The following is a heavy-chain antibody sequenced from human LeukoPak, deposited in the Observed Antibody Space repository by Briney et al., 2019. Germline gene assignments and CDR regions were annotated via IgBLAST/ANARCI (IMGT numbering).Heavy chain of an antibody. D-gene: IGHD5-24*01. CDR2: INPSGGST. CDR1: GYTFTSYY. CDR3: VRVRDGYNDAYDI. Sequence: ASVKVSCKASGYTFTSYYMHWVRQAPGQRLGWMGIINPSGGSTNYAQNFQGRVTMTRDTSTSTVYMELSSLRSEDTAVYYCVRVRDGYNDAYDIWGQGTMVTVPS. J-gene: IGHJ3*02. V-gene: IGHV1-46*01.